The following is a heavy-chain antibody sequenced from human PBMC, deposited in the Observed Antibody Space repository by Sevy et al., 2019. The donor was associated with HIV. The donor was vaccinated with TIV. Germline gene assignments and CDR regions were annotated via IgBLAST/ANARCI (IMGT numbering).Heavy chain of an antibody. D-gene: IGHD6-13*01. V-gene: IGHV3-11*06. CDR3: AKDSRVYSSSHFDY. CDR1: GFTFSDYY. CDR2: ISSGSTYI. Sequence: GGSLRLSCAASGFTFSDYYMTWIRQAPGKGLEWVSYISSGSTYINYADSVKGRFTISRDNAKNSLYLQMNSLRAEDTDVYYCAKDSRVYSSSHFDYWGQGTLVTVSS. J-gene: IGHJ4*02.